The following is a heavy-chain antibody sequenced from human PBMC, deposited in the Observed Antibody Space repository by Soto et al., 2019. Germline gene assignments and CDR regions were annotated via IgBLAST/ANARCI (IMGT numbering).Heavy chain of an antibody. CDR2: ISSSSSTI. J-gene: IGHJ4*02. CDR1: GFTFSSYS. D-gene: IGHD2-15*01. CDR3: ARGGGCSGGSCNFDY. Sequence: EVQLVESGGGLVQPGGSLRLSCAASGFTFSSYSMNWVRQAPGKGLEWVSYISSSSSTIYYADSVKGRFTISRDNAKNSLYLQMNSLRAEDTAVYYCARGGGCSGGSCNFDYGGQGTRVTVSS. V-gene: IGHV3-48*01.